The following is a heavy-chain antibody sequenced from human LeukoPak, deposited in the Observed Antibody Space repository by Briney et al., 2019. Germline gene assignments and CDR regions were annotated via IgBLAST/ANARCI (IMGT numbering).Heavy chain of an antibody. CDR3: ARDSSPDY. Sequence: ASVKVSCKTSGYTFSGYYMHWVRQAPGQGLEWMGWINTNTGNPTYAQGFTGRFVFSLDTSVSTAYLQISSLKAEDTAVYYCARDSSPDYWGQGTLVTVSS. CDR1: GYTFSGYY. J-gene: IGHJ4*02. V-gene: IGHV7-4-1*02. CDR2: INTNTGNP.